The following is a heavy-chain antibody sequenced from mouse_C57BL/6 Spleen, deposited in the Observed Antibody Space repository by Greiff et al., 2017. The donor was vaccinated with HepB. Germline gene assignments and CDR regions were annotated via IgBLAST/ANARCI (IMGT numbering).Heavy chain of an antibody. Sequence: QVQLQQSGAELARPGASVKLSCKASGYTFTSYGISWVKQRTGQGLEWIGEIYPRSGNTYYNEKFKGKATLTADKSSSTAYMELRSLTSEDSAVYFCARRDYYGSSSTPYAMDYWGQGTSVTVSS. CDR1: GYTFTSYG. J-gene: IGHJ4*01. CDR2: IYPRSGNT. D-gene: IGHD1-1*01. V-gene: IGHV1-81*01. CDR3: ARRDYYGSSSTPYAMDY.